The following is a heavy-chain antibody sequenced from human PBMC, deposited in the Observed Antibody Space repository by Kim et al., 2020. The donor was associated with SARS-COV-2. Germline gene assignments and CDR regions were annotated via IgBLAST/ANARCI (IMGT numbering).Heavy chain of an antibody. CDR2: INAGNGNT. J-gene: IGHJ6*02. V-gene: IGHV1-3*01. CDR1: GYTFTSYA. Sequence: ASVKVSCKASGYTFTSYAMHWVRQAPGQRLEWMGWINAGNGNTKYSQKFQGRVTITRDTSASTAYMELSSLRSEDTAVYYCASEVFHVDTGMVLGGMDVWGQGTTVTVSS. D-gene: IGHD5-18*01. CDR3: ASEVFHVDTGMVLGGMDV.